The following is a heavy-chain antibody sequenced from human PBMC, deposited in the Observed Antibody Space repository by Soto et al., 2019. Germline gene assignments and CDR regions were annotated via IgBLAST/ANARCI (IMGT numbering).Heavy chain of an antibody. Sequence: PGGSLRLSCAASGFTFDDYAMHWVRQAPGKGLEWVSGISWNSGSIGYADSVKGRFTISRDNAKNSLYLQMNSLRAEDTAVYYCARDYYDSSGYAAEFDYWGQGTLVTVSS. D-gene: IGHD3-22*01. V-gene: IGHV3-9*01. CDR1: GFTFDDYA. J-gene: IGHJ4*02. CDR3: ARDYYDSSGYAAEFDY. CDR2: ISWNSGSI.